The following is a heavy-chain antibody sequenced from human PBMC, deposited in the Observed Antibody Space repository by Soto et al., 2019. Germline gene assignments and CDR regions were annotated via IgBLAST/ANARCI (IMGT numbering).Heavy chain of an antibody. CDR3: ARDRYCSGGSCYSRAPPDNWFDP. Sequence: PGGSLRLSCAASGFTFSSYAMHWVRQAPGKGLEWVAVISYDGSNKYYADSVKGRFTISRDNSKNTLYLQMNSLRAEDTAVYYCARDRYCSGGSCYSRAPPDNWFDPWGQGTLVTVSS. V-gene: IGHV3-30-3*01. CDR1: GFTFSSYA. CDR2: ISYDGSNK. J-gene: IGHJ5*02. D-gene: IGHD2-15*01.